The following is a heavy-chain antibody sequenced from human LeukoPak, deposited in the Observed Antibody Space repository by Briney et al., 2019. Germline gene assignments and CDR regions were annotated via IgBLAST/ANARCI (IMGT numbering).Heavy chain of an antibody. CDR1: GASISGYY. D-gene: IGHD6-13*01. CDR2: MSYSGST. Sequence: SETLSLTCTVSGASISGYYWNWIRQPPGKGLEWIGYMSYSGSTNYNPSLKSRVTISVDTSKNQFSLKLSSVTAADTAVYYCARLEQQLAFDYWGQGTLVTVSS. CDR3: ARLEQQLAFDY. J-gene: IGHJ4*02. V-gene: IGHV4-59*12.